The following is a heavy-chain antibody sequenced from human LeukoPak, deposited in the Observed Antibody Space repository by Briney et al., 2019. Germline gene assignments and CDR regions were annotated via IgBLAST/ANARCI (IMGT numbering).Heavy chain of an antibody. V-gene: IGHV4-59*08. CDR2: IYYSGST. D-gene: IGHD3-22*01. CDR1: GGSISSYY. CDR3: ARSRPTYYYDSSGTNFDY. J-gene: IGHJ4*02. Sequence: KPSETPSLTRTVSGGSISSYYWSWIRQPPGQGLEWVGDIYYSGSTNYNPSLKSRVTISVDTSKNQFSLKLSSVTAADTAVYYCARSRPTYYYDSSGTNFDYWGQGTLVTVSS.